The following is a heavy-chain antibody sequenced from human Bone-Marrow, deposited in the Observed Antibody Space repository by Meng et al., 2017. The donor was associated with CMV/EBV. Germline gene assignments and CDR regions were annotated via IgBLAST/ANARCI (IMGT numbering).Heavy chain of an antibody. CDR2: ISSSGSSI. Sequence: GESLKISCAASGFTFSDYYMTWIRQAPGKGLEWVSYISSSGSSIYYADSVKGRFTISRDNAKNSLYLQMNSLRAEDTAVYYCARDGLNWNPGYWGQGTLVTVYS. J-gene: IGHJ4*02. CDR3: ARDGLNWNPGY. D-gene: IGHD1-1*01. V-gene: IGHV3-11*04. CDR1: GFTFSDYY.